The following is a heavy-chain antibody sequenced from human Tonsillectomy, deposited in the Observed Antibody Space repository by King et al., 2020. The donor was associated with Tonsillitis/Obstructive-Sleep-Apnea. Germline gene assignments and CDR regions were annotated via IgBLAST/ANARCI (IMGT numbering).Heavy chain of an antibody. D-gene: IGHD2-2*01. CDR1: GFTFSNAW. CDR2: IKSKTDDGTT. J-gene: IGHJ6*03. V-gene: IGHV3-15*01. Sequence: VQLVESGGGLVKPGGSLRLSCAASGFTFSNAWMSWVRQAPGKGLEWVGRIKSKTDDGTTDYAAPVKGRFTISRDDSKNTLYLQIKSLKTEDTAVYYCTADRIQPLHVNYYYYMDVWGRGTTVTVSS. CDR3: TADRIQPLHVNYYYYMDV.